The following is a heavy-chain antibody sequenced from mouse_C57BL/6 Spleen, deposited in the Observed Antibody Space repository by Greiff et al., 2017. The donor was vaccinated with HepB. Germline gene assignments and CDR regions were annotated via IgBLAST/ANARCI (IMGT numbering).Heavy chain of an antibody. CDR1: GYTFTSYG. V-gene: IGHV1-81*01. J-gene: IGHJ1*03. Sequence: VQLQQSGAELARPGASVKLSCKASGYTFTSYGISWVKQRTGQGLEWIGEIYPRSGNTYYNEKFKGKATLTADKSSSTAYMELRSLTSEDSAVYFCARQALYDYDYFDVWGTGTTVTVSS. D-gene: IGHD2-4*01. CDR3: ARQALYDYDYFDV. CDR2: IYPRSGNT.